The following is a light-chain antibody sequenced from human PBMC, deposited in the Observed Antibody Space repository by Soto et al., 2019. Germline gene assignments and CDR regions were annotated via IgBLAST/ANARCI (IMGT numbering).Light chain of an antibody. V-gene: IGKV1-39*01. Sequence: DIQMTQSPSSLSASVGDRVTITCRASQSSSSYLNWYQQKPGNAPKLLIYAASSLQSGVPSRFCGSGSGTDFTLATSILQSEEYSAYYSKQSYSTPRITFGPGTKVDIK. J-gene: IGKJ3*01. CDR2: AAS. CDR1: QSSSSY. CDR3: KQSYSTPRIT.